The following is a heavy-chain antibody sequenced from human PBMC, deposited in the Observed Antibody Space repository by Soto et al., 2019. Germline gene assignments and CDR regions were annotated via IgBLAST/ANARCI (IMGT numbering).Heavy chain of an antibody. V-gene: IGHV3-48*01. CDR1: GFTFSSYI. CDR3: ARYGDYSWYFDL. Sequence: GGSLRLSCAASGFTFSSYIMNWVRQAPGKGLEWVSFISSSSTTIYYADSVKGRFTISRDNAKNSLYLQMNSLRAEDTAVYYCARYGDYSWYFDLWGRGSLVTVSS. J-gene: IGHJ2*01. CDR2: ISSSSTTI. D-gene: IGHD4-17*01.